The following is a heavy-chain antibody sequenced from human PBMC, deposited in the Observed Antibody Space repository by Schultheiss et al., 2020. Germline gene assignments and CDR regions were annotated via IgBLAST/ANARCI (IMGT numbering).Heavy chain of an antibody. CDR3: ARAGGFLEWLPADY. CDR1: GFRTSNFG. D-gene: IGHD3-3*01. Sequence: GGSLRLSCVASGFRTSNFGMQWVRQAPGKGLEWVTVSWLDGSKAYYAESVKGRFTVSRDNAKNSLYLQMNSLRAEDTAVYYCARAGGFLEWLPADYWGQGTMVTVSS. CDR2: SWLDGSKA. J-gene: IGHJ4*02. V-gene: IGHV3-33*01.